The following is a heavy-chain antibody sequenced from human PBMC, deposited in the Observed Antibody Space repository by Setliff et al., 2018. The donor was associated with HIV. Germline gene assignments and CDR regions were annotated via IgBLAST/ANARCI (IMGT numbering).Heavy chain of an antibody. CDR1: GYTFTAYY. Sequence: ASVKVSCKTSGYTFTAYYIHLVRQAPGQGLEWMGWINSNNGGTKYAQNFQGRVTMTRETSITTDYMEFSSLISDDTAVYYCAREERYYDGKGALDYWGQGRLVTVSS. V-gene: IGHV1-2*02. J-gene: IGHJ4*02. D-gene: IGHD3-22*01. CDR2: INSNNGGT. CDR3: AREERYYDGKGALDY.